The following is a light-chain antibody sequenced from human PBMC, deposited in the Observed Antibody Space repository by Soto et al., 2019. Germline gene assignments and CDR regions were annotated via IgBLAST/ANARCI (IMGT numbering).Light chain of an antibody. V-gene: IGKV3-20*01. Sequence: EIVLTQSPGTLSLSPGERATLSCRASQSVSSSYLAWYQQKPGQAPRLLIYGASSRATGIPGRFSGSGSGTDFTLTISRLEPEDFAVYYCQRYGLSPPFSFGPGTKVEIK. CDR3: QRYGLSPPFS. J-gene: IGKJ3*01. CDR1: QSVSSSY. CDR2: GAS.